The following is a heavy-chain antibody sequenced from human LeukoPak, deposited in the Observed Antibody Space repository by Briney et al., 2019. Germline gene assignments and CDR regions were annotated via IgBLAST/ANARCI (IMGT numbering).Heavy chain of an antibody. D-gene: IGHD1-7*01. J-gene: IGHJ4*02. V-gene: IGHV3-23*01. Sequence: PGGSLRLSCAASGFTFSNYAMSWVRQAPGKGLEWVSTNSDSGGSTYYADSVKGRFTISRDNSKNTLYVQMNSLRAEDTAVYYCARLTGTTGDYWGQGTLVTVSS. CDR2: NSDSGGST. CDR3: ARLTGTTGDY. CDR1: GFTFSNYA.